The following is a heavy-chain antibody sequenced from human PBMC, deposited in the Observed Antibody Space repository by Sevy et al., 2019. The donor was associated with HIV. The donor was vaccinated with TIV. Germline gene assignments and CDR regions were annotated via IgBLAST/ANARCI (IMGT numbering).Heavy chain of an antibody. D-gene: IGHD1-26*01. CDR1: GFSFSYYG. CDR2: ISHDGINE. CDR3: ANAYSGSYSHSYLYALDV. J-gene: IGHJ6*02. V-gene: IGHV3-30*18. Sequence: GGSLRLSCIGSGFSFSYYGIYWVRQAPGKGLDWVALISHDGINEYYADSVKGRFTISRDNSKNTVYLEMNSLRKEDTAIYFCANAYSGSYSHSYLYALDVWGQRTTVTVSS.